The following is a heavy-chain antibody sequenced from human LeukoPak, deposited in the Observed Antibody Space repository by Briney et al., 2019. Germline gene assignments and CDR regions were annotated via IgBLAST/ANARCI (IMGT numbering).Heavy chain of an antibody. CDR2: ISSSSTYI. Sequence: GGSLRLSCAASGFTFSSYAMSWVRQAPGKGLEWVSSISSSSTYIYYGDSVKGRFTISRDNAKNSLYLQMNSLRAEDTAVYYCATEGNGEFTVRSAFDIWGQGTMVTVSS. V-gene: IGHV3-21*01. CDR3: ATEGNGEFTVRSAFDI. J-gene: IGHJ3*02. D-gene: IGHD3-10*01. CDR1: GFTFSSYA.